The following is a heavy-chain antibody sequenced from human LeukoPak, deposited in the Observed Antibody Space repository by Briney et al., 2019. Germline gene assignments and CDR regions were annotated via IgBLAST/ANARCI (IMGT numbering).Heavy chain of an antibody. D-gene: IGHD3-22*01. V-gene: IGHV3-30-3*01. CDR2: ISYDGSNK. CDR3: ARNRDSSGYYYVVDY. J-gene: IGHJ4*02. Sequence: GGSLRLSCAASGFTFSSYAMLWVRQAPGKGLEWVAIISYDGSNKYYADSVKGRFTISRDNSKNTLYLQMNSLRAEDTAVYYCARNRDSSGYYYVVDYWGQGTLVTVSS. CDR1: GFTFSSYA.